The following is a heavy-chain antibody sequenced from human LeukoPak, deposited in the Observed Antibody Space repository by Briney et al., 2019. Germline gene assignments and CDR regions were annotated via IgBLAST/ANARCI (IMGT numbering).Heavy chain of an antibody. CDR1: GDSVSSNSAT. V-gene: IGHV6-1*01. CDR3: ARDKGGGVDTALAY. CDR2: TYYRSKWYN. D-gene: IGHD5-18*01. Sequence: SQTLSLTCAISGDSVSSNSATWNWIRQSQSRGLEWLGRTYYRSKWYNNYAVSVKSRITIIPDTSNNQFSLLLNSVTPEDTAVYYCARDKGGGVDTALAYWGQGTLGTGSS. J-gene: IGHJ4*02.